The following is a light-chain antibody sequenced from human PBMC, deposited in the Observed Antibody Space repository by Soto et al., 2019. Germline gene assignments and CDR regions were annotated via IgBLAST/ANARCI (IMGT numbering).Light chain of an antibody. V-gene: IGKV1-5*03. CDR1: QDIRSA. Sequence: DIQLTQSPSSLSASVGYRLTITCRASQDIRSALGWYQQKPGKVPKLLIYKASTLKSGVPSRFSGSGSGTEFTLTISSLQPDDFATYYCQHYNSYSEAFGQGTKVDIK. J-gene: IGKJ1*01. CDR2: KAS. CDR3: QHYNSYSEA.